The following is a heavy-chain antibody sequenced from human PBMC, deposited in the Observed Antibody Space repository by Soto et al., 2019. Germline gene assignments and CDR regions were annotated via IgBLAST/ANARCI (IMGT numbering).Heavy chain of an antibody. CDR3: ARDRHLYGSADPPAFDI. D-gene: IGHD3-10*01. CDR1: GGSISSYY. V-gene: IGHV4-59*01. CDR2: IYYSGST. Sequence: SETLSLTCTVSGGSISSYYWSWIRQPPGKGLEWIGYIYYSGSTNYNPSLKSRVTISVDTSKNQFSLKLSSVTAADTAVYYCARDRHLYGSADPPAFDIWGQGTMVTVSS. J-gene: IGHJ3*02.